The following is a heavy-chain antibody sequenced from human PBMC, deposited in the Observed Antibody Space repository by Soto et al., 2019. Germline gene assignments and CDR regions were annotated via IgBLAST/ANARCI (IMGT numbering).Heavy chain of an antibody. Sequence: PSETLSLTCTVSGGSISSYYWSWIRQPPGKGLEWIGYIYYSGSTNYNPSLKSRITISVDTSKNQFSLKLSSVTAADTAVYYCARGGCSGGSCYPPAPGFDYWGQGTLVTVSS. CDR3: ARGGCSGGSCYPPAPGFDY. J-gene: IGHJ4*02. CDR1: GGSISSYY. V-gene: IGHV4-59*01. CDR2: IYYSGST. D-gene: IGHD2-15*01.